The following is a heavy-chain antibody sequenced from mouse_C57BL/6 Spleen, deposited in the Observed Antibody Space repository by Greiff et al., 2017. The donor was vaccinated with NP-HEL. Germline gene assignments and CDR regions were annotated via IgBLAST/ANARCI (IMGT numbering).Heavy chain of an antibody. V-gene: IGHV5-6*01. CDR1: GFTFSSYG. J-gene: IGHJ2*01. CDR3: ARGGSSLYYFDY. CDR2: ISSGGSYT. D-gene: IGHD1-1*01. Sequence: EVKVVESGGDLVKPGGSLKLSCAASGFTFSSYGMSWVRQTPDKRLEWVATISSGGSYTYYPDSVKGRFTISRDNAKNTLYLQMSSLKSEDTAMYYCARGGSSLYYFDYWGQGTTLTVSS.